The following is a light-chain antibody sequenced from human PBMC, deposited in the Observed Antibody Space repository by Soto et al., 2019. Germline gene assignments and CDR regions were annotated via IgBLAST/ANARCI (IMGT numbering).Light chain of an antibody. Sequence: QSALTQPASVSGSPGQSITISCTGTSSDVGVHNYVSWYQQHPGKAPKLMISEVSNRPSGVPDRFSGSKSGNTASLTVSGLQAEDEADYYCSSYAGSDIFVFGGGTKLTVL. J-gene: IGLJ2*01. CDR2: EVS. CDR3: SSYAGSDIFV. CDR1: SSDVGVHNY. V-gene: IGLV2-8*01.